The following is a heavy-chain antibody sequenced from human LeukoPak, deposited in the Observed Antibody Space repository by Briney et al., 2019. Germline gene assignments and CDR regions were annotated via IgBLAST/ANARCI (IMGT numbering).Heavy chain of an antibody. CDR3: ARSPHILTGENFDY. CDR2: INLKSGGT. CDR1: AYTFTGYY. J-gene: IGHJ4*02. Sequence: ASVKVSCKASAYTFTGYYMHWVRQAPGQGLEWMGWINLKSGGTNYAQKFQGRVTMTRDTSISTAYMELSRLRSDDTAVYYCARSPHILTGENFDYWGQGTLVTVSS. V-gene: IGHV1-2*02. D-gene: IGHD3-9*01.